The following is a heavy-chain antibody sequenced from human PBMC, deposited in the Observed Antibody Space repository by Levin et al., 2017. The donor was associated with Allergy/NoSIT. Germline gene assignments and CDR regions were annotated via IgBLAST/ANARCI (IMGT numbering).Heavy chain of an antibody. J-gene: IGHJ6*02. Sequence: GASVKVSCKASGYTFTDYYLHWVRQAPGQGLEWMGWIKPNSGGTNYAQNFQGRVTMTRDTSISTAHMELSRLRSDDTAVYYCARDKVPYYYGSGSSYGMDVWGQGTTVTVSS. CDR2: IKPNSGGT. CDR1: GYTFTDYY. D-gene: IGHD3-10*01. V-gene: IGHV1-2*02. CDR3: ARDKVPYYYGSGSSYGMDV.